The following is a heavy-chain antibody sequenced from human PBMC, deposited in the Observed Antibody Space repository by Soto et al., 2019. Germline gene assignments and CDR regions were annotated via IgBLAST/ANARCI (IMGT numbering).Heavy chain of an antibody. J-gene: IGHJ5*02. CDR3: ARASRQLVLYWFDP. Sequence: SVKGSCQASGGTFSSYAISWVRQAPGQGLEWMGGIIPIFGTANYAQKFQGRVTITADKSTSTAYMELSSLRSEDTAVYYCARASRQLVLYWFDPWGQGTLVSVSS. V-gene: IGHV1-69*06. CDR1: GGTFSSYA. CDR2: IIPIFGTA. D-gene: IGHD6-6*01.